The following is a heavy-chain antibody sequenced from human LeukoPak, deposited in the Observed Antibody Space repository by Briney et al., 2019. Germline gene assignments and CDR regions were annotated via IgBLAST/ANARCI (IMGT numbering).Heavy chain of an antibody. J-gene: IGHJ6*03. D-gene: IGHD3-10*01. CDR2: INPNSGGT. CDR3: ARDLGVRGVIYYMDV. CDR1: GYTFTGYY. Sequence: LRASVKVSCKASGYTFTGYYMHWVRQAPGQGLEWMGWINPNSGGTNYAQKFQGRVTMTRDTSISTAYMELSRLRSDDTAVYYCARDLGVRGVIYYMDVWGKGTTVTISS. V-gene: IGHV1-2*02.